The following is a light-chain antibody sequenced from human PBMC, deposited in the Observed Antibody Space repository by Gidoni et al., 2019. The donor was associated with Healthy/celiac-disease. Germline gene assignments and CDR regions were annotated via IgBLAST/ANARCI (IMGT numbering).Light chain of an antibody. J-gene: IGLJ2*01. CDR3: QAWDSSTEV. CDR1: KLGDKY. CDR2: QDS. Sequence: YELTQPPSVSVSPGQTASITCSGDKLGDKYACWYQQKPGQSPVLVIYQDSKRPSGIPERFSGSNSGNTATLTISGTQAMDEADYYCQAWDSSTEVFGGGTKLTVL. V-gene: IGLV3-1*01.